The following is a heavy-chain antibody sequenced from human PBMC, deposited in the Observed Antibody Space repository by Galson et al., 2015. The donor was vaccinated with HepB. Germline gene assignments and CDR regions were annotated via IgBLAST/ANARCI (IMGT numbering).Heavy chain of an antibody. J-gene: IGHJ4*02. D-gene: IGHD2-21*02. V-gene: IGHV1-46*01. CDR3: ALLFDPDFDY. CDR2: INPSAGST. Sequence: SVKVSCKASGYTFINYYMHWVRQAPGQGLEWMGIINPSAGSTDYAQKFQGRVTMTRDTSTSTIYMELSSLRSEDTAVYYCALLFDPDFDYWGQGTLVTVSS. CDR1: GYTFINYY.